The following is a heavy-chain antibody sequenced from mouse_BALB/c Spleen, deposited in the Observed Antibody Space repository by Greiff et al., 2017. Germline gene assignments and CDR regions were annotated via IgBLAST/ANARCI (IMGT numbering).Heavy chain of an antibody. CDR1: GFTFSSYG. CDR2: ISSGGSYT. D-gene: IGHD1-1*02. J-gene: IGHJ3*01. V-gene: IGHV5-6*01. Sequence: EVQLVESGGGLVQPGGSLKLSCAASGFTFSSYGMYWVRQTPDKRLEWVATISSGGSYTDYPDSVKGRFTISRDNAKNTLYLQMSSLKSEDTAMYYCVRQWYVRSAWFAYWGQGTLVTVSA. CDR3: VRQWYVRSAWFAY.